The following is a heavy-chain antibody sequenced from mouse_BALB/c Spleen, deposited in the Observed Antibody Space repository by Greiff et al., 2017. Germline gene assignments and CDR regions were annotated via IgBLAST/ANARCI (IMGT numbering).Heavy chain of an antibody. CDR2: IYPGSGNT. Sequence: LVESGAELARPGASVKLSCKASGYTFTDYYINWVKQRTGQGLEWIGEIYPGSGNTYYNEKFKGKATLTADKSSSTAYMQLSSLTSEDSAVYFCARYPIYYDDGSYFDYWGKGTTLTVAS. CDR1: GYTFTDYY. J-gene: IGHJ2*01. CDR3: ARYPIYYDDGSYFDY. V-gene: IGHV1-77*01. D-gene: IGHD2-4*01.